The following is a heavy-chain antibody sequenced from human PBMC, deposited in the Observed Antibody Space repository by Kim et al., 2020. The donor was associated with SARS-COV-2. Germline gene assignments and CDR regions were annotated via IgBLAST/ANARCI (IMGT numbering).Heavy chain of an antibody. CDR2: IDPSDSYT. CDR1: GYSFTSYW. Sequence: GESLKISCKGSGYSFTSYWISWVRQMPGKGLEWMGRIDPSDSYTNYSPSFQGHVTISADKSISTAYLQWSSLKASDTAMYYCARLTYVWGSYRYCFDYWGQGTLVTVSS. V-gene: IGHV5-10-1*01. J-gene: IGHJ4*02. D-gene: IGHD3-16*02. CDR3: ARLTYVWGSYRYCFDY.